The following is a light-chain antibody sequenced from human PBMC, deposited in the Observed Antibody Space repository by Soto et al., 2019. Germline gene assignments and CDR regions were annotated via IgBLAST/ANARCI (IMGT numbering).Light chain of an antibody. CDR2: GTS. Sequence: ETVLTQSPGTLSLSPGERATLSCRASQNLNSNFLAWYQQKPGQAPRLLIYGTSSRATGIPDRFSGSGSGTDFTLTISRLEPEDFAVYYCQQYGSSITFGQGTRLEIK. CDR3: QQYGSSIT. J-gene: IGKJ5*01. V-gene: IGKV3-20*01. CDR1: QNLNSNF.